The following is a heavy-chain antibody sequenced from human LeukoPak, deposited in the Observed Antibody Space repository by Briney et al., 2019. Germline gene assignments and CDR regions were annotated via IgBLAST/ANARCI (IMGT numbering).Heavy chain of an antibody. CDR2: ITNNGVHT. CDR1: GFTFSSYS. CDR3: ARQPQVAHFDY. J-gene: IGHJ4*02. V-gene: IGHV3-21*01. D-gene: IGHD2-15*01. Sequence: PGGSLRLSCAASGFTFSSYSMNWVRQAPGKGLEWVSSITNNGVHTYYTDSLKGRFTISRDNANNSLYLQMNSLSAEDTAIYYCARQPQVAHFDYWGQGTLVSVSS.